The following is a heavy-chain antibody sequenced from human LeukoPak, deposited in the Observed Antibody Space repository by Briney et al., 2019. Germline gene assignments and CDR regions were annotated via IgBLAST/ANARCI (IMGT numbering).Heavy chain of an antibody. CDR1: GFIVSSNY. CDR2: IYTGGNT. Sequence: PGGSLRLSCAASGFIVSSNYMNWVRQAPGKGLEWVSVIYTGGNTYYADSVKGRFTISRHNSKNTLYLQMHSLRAEDTAVYYCASPSSGQSFDIWGQGTMVTVSS. J-gene: IGHJ3*02. CDR3: ASPSSGQSFDI. V-gene: IGHV3-53*01. D-gene: IGHD6-19*01.